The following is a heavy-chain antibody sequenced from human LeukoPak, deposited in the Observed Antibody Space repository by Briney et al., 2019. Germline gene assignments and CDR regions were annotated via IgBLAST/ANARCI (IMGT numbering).Heavy chain of an antibody. CDR3: ARSFRPPMTTVSGVDY. D-gene: IGHD4-11*01. V-gene: IGHV1-2*02. J-gene: IGHJ4*02. Sequence: ASVKVSCKASGYSFTGNYMHWVRQAPGQGFEWMGWINPNTGGTNYAQKFKGRVLMTRDTSISTAYLELSSLKSDDTAVYYCARSFRPPMTTVSGVDYWGQGTLVTVSS. CDR1: GYSFTGNY. CDR2: INPNTGGT.